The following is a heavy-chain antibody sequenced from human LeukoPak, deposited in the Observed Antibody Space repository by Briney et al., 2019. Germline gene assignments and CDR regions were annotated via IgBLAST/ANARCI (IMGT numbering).Heavy chain of an antibody. CDR1: GGSISSYY. J-gene: IGHJ4*02. Sequence: SETLSLTCTVSGGSISSYYWSWIRQPPGKGLEWIGYIYYSGSTNYNPSLKSRVTISVDTSKNQFSLKLSSVTAADTAVYYCARTPPGRGYYFDYWGQGTLVTVSS. D-gene: IGHD3-10*01. CDR3: ARTPPGRGYYFDY. CDR2: IYYSGST. V-gene: IGHV4-59*08.